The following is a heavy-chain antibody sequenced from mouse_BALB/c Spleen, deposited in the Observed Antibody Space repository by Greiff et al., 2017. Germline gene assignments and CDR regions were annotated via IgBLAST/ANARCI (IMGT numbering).Heavy chain of an antibody. V-gene: IGHV5-6-4*01. CDR1: GFTFSSYT. D-gene: IGHD2-1*01. CDR3: TRDGNYYYAMDY. Sequence: EVNVVESGGGLVKPGGSLKLSCAASGFTFSSYTMSWVRQTPEKRLEWVATISSGGSYTYYPDSVKGRFTISRDNAKNTLYLQMSSLKSEDTAMYYCTRDGNYYYAMDYWGQGTSVTVSS. CDR2: ISSGGSYT. J-gene: IGHJ4*01.